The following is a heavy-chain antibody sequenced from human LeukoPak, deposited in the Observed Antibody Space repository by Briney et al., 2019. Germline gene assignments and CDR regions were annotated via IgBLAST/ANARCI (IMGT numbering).Heavy chain of an antibody. CDR3: ARARGRAYYYYHGMDV. J-gene: IGHJ6*02. CDR2: IYYSGST. D-gene: IGHD3-10*01. CDR1: GGSLSSYY. Sequence: PAETLSLTCTVSGGSLSSYYWSWIRQPPGKGLEWIGYIYYSGSTNYNPSLKSRVTISVDTSKNHFSLKLSSVTAADTAVYSCARARGRAYYYYHGMDVWGQGTTVTVSS. V-gene: IGHV4-59*01.